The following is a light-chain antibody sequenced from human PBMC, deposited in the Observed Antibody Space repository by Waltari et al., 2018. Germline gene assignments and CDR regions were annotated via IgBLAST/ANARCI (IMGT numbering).Light chain of an antibody. CDR1: QSSIRW. V-gene: IGKV1-5*03. J-gene: IGKJ1*01. Sequence: DIHMTQSPSTLSASVGERVIITCRASQSSIRWLAWSQQKPGKGPKLLIYKASSLESGVPSRFSGSESGTEFSLTISSLQPDDFATYHCQQYNSYPWTFGQGTRVEIK. CDR2: KAS. CDR3: QQYNSYPWT.